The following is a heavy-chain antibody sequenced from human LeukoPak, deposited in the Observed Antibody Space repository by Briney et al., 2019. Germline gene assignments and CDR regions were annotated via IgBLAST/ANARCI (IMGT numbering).Heavy chain of an antibody. CDR3: AKDFWNLKGRAMTTVTTDYYYYGMDV. J-gene: IGHJ6*02. V-gene: IGHV3-30*18. Sequence: GGSLRLSCAASGFTFSSYGMHWVRQAPGKGLEWVAVISYDGSNKYYADSVKGRFTISRDNSKNTLYLQMNSLRAEDTAVYYCAKDFWNLKGRAMTTVTTDYYYYGMDVWGQGTTVTVSS. CDR2: ISYDGSNK. CDR1: GFTFSSYG. D-gene: IGHD4-17*01.